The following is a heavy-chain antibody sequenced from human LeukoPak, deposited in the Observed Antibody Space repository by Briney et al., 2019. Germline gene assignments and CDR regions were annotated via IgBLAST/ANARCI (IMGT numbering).Heavy chain of an antibody. J-gene: IGHJ5*02. D-gene: IGHD3-10*01. CDR3: ARGIRFRELLYWFDP. CDR1: GYTFTSYD. CDR2: VNPNSGNT. V-gene: IGHV1-8*03. Sequence: ASVKVSCKASGYTFTSYDINWVRQATGQGLEWMGWVNPNSGNTGYAQKFQGRVTITRNTSISTAYMELSSLRSEDTAVYYCARGIRFRELLYWFDPWGQGTLVTVSS.